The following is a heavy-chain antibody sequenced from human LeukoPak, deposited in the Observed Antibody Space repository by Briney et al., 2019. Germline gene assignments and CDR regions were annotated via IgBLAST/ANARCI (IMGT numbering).Heavy chain of an antibody. J-gene: IGHJ4*02. V-gene: IGHV1-8*01. Sequence: ASVKVSCKASGYTFTSYDINWVRQATGQGLEWMGWMNPNTDRTGFAQKFQGRVSMTRDTSIITAYMELSSLTSEDTAVYYCARGKSGRGEIDFDYWGQGTLVTVSS. CDR2: MNPNTDRT. CDR3: ARGKSGRGEIDFDY. CDR1: GYTFTSYD.